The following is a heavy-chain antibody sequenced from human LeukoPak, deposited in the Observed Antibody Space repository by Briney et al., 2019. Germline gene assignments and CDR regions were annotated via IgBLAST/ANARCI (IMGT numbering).Heavy chain of an antibody. Sequence: SETLSLTCTVSGGFISSYYWSWIRQPPGKGLEWIGYIYYSGSTNYNPSLKSRVTISVDTSKNQFSLKLSSVTAADTAVYYCARDLGGWGQGTLVTVSS. V-gene: IGHV4-59*01. CDR2: IYYSGST. CDR3: ARDLGG. J-gene: IGHJ4*02. CDR1: GGFISSYY.